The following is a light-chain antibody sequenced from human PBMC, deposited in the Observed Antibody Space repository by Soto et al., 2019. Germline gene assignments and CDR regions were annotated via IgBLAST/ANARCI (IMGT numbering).Light chain of an antibody. CDR3: EYYGPSIT. CDR2: GTS. Sequence: EVVLTQSPGTLSLSPGERVTLSCRASQSIDNNHLAWYQQKPGQAPRLLIHGTSNRATGIPDRFSGSGSGTDFTLTFSRLEPEDFAVYSCEYYGPSITFGGGTKV. CDR1: QSIDNNH. J-gene: IGKJ4*01. V-gene: IGKV3-20*01.